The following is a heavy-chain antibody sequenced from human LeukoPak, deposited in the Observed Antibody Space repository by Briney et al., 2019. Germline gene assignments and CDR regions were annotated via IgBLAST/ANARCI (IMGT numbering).Heavy chain of an antibody. Sequence: PSEALSLTCTVSGGSISSYYWSWIRQPPGKGLEWIGYIYYSGTTNYNPSLKSRVTISVDTSKNQFSLKLSSVTAADTAVYYCARGVYVAAAQYGYWGQGTLVTVSS. CDR1: GGSISSYY. D-gene: IGHD6-13*01. J-gene: IGHJ4*02. CDR3: ARGVYVAAAQYGY. V-gene: IGHV4-59*01. CDR2: IYYSGTT.